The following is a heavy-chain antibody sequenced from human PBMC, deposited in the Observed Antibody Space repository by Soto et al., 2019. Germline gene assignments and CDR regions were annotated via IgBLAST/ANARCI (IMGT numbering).Heavy chain of an antibody. J-gene: IGHJ4*02. CDR2: ISGSGDST. Sequence: GGSLRLSCAASGFTFSSYAMSWVRQAPGKGLEWVSTISGSGDSTYYADSVKGRFTISRDNSKNTLHLQMNSLGAEDTAVYYCAKDSATNPYNFDYWGQGTLVTVSS. CDR3: AKDSATNPYNFDY. D-gene: IGHD1-1*01. V-gene: IGHV3-23*01. CDR1: GFTFSSYA.